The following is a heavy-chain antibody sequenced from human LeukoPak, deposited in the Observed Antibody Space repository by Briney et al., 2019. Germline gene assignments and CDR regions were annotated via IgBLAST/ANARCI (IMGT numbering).Heavy chain of an antibody. J-gene: IGHJ3*02. V-gene: IGHV3-49*04. CDR1: GFTFSRHW. D-gene: IGHD5-18*01. CDR3: TRGQRGYSYGYGAFDI. Sequence: GGSLRLSCAASGFTFSRHWMSWVRQAPGKGLEWVGFIRSKAYGGTTEYAASVKGRFTISRDDSKSIAYLQMNSLKTEDTAVYYCTRGQRGYSYGYGAFDIWGQGTMVTVSS. CDR2: IRSKAYGGTT.